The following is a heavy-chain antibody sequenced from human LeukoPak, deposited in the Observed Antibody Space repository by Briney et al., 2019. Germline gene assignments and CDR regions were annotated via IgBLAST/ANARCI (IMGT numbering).Heavy chain of an antibody. J-gene: IGHJ3*02. CDR2: IYHSGST. V-gene: IGHV4-38-2*01. CDR1: GYSISSGYY. D-gene: IGHD2-2*02. Sequence: SETLSLTCAVSGYSISSGYYWGWIRQPPGKGLEWIGSIYHSGSTYYNPSLKSRVTISVDTSKNQFSLKLSSVTAADTAVYYCARQDCSSTSCYRGSSAFDIWGQGTMVTVSS. CDR3: ARQDCSSTSCYRGSSAFDI.